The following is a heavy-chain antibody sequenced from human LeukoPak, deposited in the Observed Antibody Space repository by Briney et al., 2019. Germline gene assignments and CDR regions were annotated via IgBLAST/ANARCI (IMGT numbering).Heavy chain of an antibody. Sequence: PSEALSLTCTVSGGSISSSSYYWGWIRQPPGKGLEWIGSIYYSGSTYYNPSLKSRVTISVDTSKNQFSLKLSSVTAADTAVYYCARRGSGWYYFDYWGQGTLVTVSS. J-gene: IGHJ4*02. D-gene: IGHD6-19*01. CDR2: IYYSGST. V-gene: IGHV4-39*01. CDR1: GGSISSSSYY. CDR3: ARRGSGWYYFDY.